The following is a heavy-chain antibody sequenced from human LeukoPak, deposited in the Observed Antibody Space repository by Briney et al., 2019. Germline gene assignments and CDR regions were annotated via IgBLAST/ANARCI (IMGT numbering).Heavy chain of an antibody. Sequence: GGSLRLSCAASGFTFSSYWMSWVRQAPGKGPEWVANIKQDGSEKYYVDSVKGRFTISRDNAKNSLYLQMNSLRAEDTAVYYCARAVSHIVVVTAHFDYWGQGTLVTVSS. V-gene: IGHV3-7*01. CDR1: GFTFSSYW. CDR3: ARAVSHIVVVTAHFDY. J-gene: IGHJ4*02. D-gene: IGHD2-21*02. CDR2: IKQDGSEK.